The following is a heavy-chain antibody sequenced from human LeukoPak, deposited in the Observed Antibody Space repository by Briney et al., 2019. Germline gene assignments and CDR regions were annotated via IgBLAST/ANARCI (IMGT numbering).Heavy chain of an antibody. CDR2: ISYSGST. CDR1: GGSISSYY. Sequence: SETLSLSCTVSGGSISSYYWSWIRQPPGKGLEWIGYISYSGSTNYNPSLKSRVSISVETSKNQFSLKLSSVTAADTAVYYCARGNWNYASFWFDPWGQGTLVTVSS. D-gene: IGHD1-7*01. J-gene: IGHJ5*02. V-gene: IGHV4-59*01. CDR3: ARGNWNYASFWFDP.